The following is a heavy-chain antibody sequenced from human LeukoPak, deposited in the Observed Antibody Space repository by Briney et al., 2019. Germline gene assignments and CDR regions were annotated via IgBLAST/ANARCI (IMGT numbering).Heavy chain of an antibody. J-gene: IGHJ6*03. CDR2: IIGSGGST. D-gene: IGHD2-8*02. CDR1: RFTFSDYA. V-gene: IGHV3-23*01. CDR3: AKDSSLVAGYYYYYMDV. Sequence: GGSLRLSCAASRFTFSDYAMSWVRQAPGKGLEWVSSIIGSGGSTYYADSVKGRFTISRDNSRDNSKNTLYLQMNSLRAEDTAVYYCAKDSSLVAGYYYYYMDVWGRGTTVTVSS.